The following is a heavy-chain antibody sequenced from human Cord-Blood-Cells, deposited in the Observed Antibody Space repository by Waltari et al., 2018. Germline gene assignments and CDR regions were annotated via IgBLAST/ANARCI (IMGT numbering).Heavy chain of an antibody. Sequence: QVQLVQSGAEVMKPGASVKVSCKASGYTFTGYYMHWVREAPGQGLEWMGWINPNSGGTNHAQKFQGWVTMTRDTSISTAYMELSRLRSDDTAVYYCARAYSNFDAFDIWGQGTMVTVSS. V-gene: IGHV1-2*04. CDR1: GYTFTGYY. D-gene: IGHD4-4*01. CDR2: INPNSGGT. CDR3: ARAYSNFDAFDI. J-gene: IGHJ3*02.